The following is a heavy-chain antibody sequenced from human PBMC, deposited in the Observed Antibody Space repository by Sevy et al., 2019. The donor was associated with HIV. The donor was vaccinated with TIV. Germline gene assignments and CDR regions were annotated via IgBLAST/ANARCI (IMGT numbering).Heavy chain of an antibody. CDR2: IYPGDSVT. D-gene: IGHD2-2*01. V-gene: IGHV5-51*01. CDR1: GYTFSNYW. Sequence: GESLKISCKGSGYTFSNYWIGWVRQMPGKGLEWMGVIYPGDSVTRDSPSFQGQVTMSADKSTSTAYLQWSSLKTSDTAIYYCARYPIVVEPAAEYYFDYWGQRTLVTVSS. J-gene: IGHJ4*02. CDR3: ARYPIVVEPAAEYYFDY.